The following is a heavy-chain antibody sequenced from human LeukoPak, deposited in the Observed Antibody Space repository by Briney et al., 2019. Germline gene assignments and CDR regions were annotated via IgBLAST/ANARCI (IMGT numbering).Heavy chain of an antibody. J-gene: IGHJ4*02. Sequence: GGSLRLSCAGAGFIFSVFALHGARQAPGKGREGVAVISEDGSNKYYADSVKGRFTISRDNSKNTLYLQMNSLRVEDTAVYYCARDRYCTGGTCPRAYFDYWGQGTLVTVSS. CDR1: GFIFSVFA. CDR2: ISEDGSNK. CDR3: ARDRYCTGGTCPRAYFDY. D-gene: IGHD2-8*02. V-gene: IGHV3-30*04.